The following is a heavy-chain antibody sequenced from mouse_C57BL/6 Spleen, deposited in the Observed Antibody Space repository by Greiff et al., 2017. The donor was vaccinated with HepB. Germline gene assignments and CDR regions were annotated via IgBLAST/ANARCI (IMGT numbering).Heavy chain of an antibody. V-gene: IGHV1-42*01. CDR2: INPSTGGT. J-gene: IGHJ3*01. CDR1: GYSFTGYY. Sequence: VQLQQSGPELVKPGASVKISCKASGYSFTGYYMNWVKQSPEKSLEWIGEINPSTGGTTYNQKFKAKATLTVDKSSSTAYMQLKSLTSEDSAVYYCARSLVAYWGQGTLVTVSA. CDR3: ARSLVAY. D-gene: IGHD6-2*01.